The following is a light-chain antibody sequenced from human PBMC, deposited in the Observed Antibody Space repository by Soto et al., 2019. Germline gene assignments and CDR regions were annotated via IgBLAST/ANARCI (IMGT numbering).Light chain of an antibody. CDR2: GAS. CDR3: QQYGSSPPIT. J-gene: IGKJ5*01. Sequence: EIGLKQSPGTLSLSPGERATLSCRASQSVSSSYLAWYQQKPGQAPRLLIYGASSRATGIPDRFSGSGSGTDFTLTISRLEPEDFAVYYCQQYGSSPPITFGQGGLLE. CDR1: QSVSSSY. V-gene: IGKV3-20*01.